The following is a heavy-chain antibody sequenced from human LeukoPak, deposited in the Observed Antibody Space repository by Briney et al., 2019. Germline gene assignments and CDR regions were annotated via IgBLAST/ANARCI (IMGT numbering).Heavy chain of an antibody. J-gene: IGHJ4*02. CDR1: GFTFSSYS. CDR3: AKARIIGVGWAQFDS. Sequence: GGSLRLSCAASGFTFSSYSMNWVRQAPGKGLEWVSYISSSSSTIYYADSVKGRFTISRDNAKNSLYLQMNSLRADDTAIYYCAKARIIGVGWAQFDSWGQGSLVTVSS. D-gene: IGHD2-21*01. CDR2: ISSSSSTI. V-gene: IGHV3-48*01.